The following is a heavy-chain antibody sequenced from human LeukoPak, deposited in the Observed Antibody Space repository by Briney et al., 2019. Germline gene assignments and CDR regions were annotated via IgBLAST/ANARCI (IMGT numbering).Heavy chain of an antibody. CDR3: ARDYTGGILRFLIGDEYYYYYYGMDV. CDR1: GYTFTSYG. D-gene: IGHD3-3*01. V-gene: IGHV1-18*01. CDR2: ISAYNGNI. J-gene: IGHJ6*02. Sequence: VASVKVSCKASGYTFTSYGISWVRQAPGQGLEWMGWISAYNGNINYAQKLQGRVTMTTDTSTSTAYMELRSLRSDDTAVYYCARDYTGGILRFLIGDEYYYYYYGMDVWGQGTTVTVSS.